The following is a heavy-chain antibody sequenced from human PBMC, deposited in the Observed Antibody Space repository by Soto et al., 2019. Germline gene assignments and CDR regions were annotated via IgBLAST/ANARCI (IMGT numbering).Heavy chain of an antibody. V-gene: IGHV4-38-2*01. Sequence: PSETLSLTCAVSGYSISSGYYWGWIRQPPGKGLEWIGSIYHSGSAYYNPSLKSRVTISVDTSKNQFSLKLGSVTAADTAVYYCARPTVTGLYYGMDVWGQGTTVTVSS. CDR1: GYSISSGYY. D-gene: IGHD4-4*01. CDR3: ARPTVTGLYYGMDV. J-gene: IGHJ6*02. CDR2: IYHSGSA.